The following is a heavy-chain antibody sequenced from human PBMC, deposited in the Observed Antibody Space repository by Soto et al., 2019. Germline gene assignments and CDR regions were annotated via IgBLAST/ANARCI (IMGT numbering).Heavy chain of an antibody. Sequence: QVQLVESGPGLVKPSQTLSLTCTVSGGSIISSGHYWSWIRQRPGQGLEWIGRLYTVGAPSYNPSLKSRLTLSFDTSKNQFFLNLTSVTAADTAVYYCARTFGSGTYRLDYWGLGTLVAVSS. CDR2: LYTVGAP. D-gene: IGHD3-10*01. V-gene: IGHV4-31*03. J-gene: IGHJ4*02. CDR3: ARTFGSGTYRLDY. CDR1: GGSIISSGHY.